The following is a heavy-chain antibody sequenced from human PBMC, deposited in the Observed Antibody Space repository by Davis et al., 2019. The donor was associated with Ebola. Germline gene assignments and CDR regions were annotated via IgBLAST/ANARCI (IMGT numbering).Heavy chain of an antibody. CDR1: GFTLRRYW. Sequence: GESLKISCAASGFTLRRYWMSWVRQAPGKGLEWVANIKQDGSEKYYVDSVKGRFTISRDNAKNSLYLQMNSLRAEDTAVYYCARDGSYSSSSPFAWGQGTLVTVSS. J-gene: IGHJ4*02. V-gene: IGHV3-7*01. CDR2: IKQDGSEK. D-gene: IGHD6-6*01. CDR3: ARDGSYSSSSPFA.